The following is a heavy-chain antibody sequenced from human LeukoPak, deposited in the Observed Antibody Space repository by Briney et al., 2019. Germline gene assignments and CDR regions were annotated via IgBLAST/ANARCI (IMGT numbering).Heavy chain of an antibody. CDR3: AKDGQVRGAIPHYIDY. J-gene: IGHJ4*02. V-gene: IGHV3-23*01. CDR1: GFSFSTYA. D-gene: IGHD3-10*01. Sequence: GGSLSLSCAASGFSFSTYAMSWVRQAPGKGLEWVSTITGSGGRTYYADSVKGRFTISRDNSNNTLYLQMNSLRADDTAVYSCAKDGQVRGAIPHYIDYWGQGAPVTVSS. CDR2: ITGSGGRT.